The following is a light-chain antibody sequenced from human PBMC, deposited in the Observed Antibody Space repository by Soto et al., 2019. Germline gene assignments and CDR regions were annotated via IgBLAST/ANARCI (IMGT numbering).Light chain of an antibody. CDR3: MQGTHWPIT. V-gene: IGKV2-30*02. CDR1: QSLVHSDGIAY. CDR2: KVS. Sequence: DVVMTPSALSLPVTLGQPASISCTSHQSLVHSDGIAYFSWFQQRPGRSPRRLIYKVSNRDSGVPARFSGSGSGTDFALKISRVEAEDVGVYYCMQGTHWPITFGQGTRLEI. J-gene: IGKJ5*01.